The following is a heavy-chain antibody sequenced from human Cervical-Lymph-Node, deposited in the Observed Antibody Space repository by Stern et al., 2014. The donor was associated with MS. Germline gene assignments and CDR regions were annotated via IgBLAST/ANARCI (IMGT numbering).Heavy chain of an antibody. Sequence: EVQLEESGGGLIQPGGSLRLSCAAPGFTVSNNYMSWVRQAPGKGLEWVSLIYTDDSTSYAGSVKGRFTISRDSSKNKLFLQMNSLRAEDTAVYYCARAIFGVNTAAMAPDAFDTWGQGTMVTVSS. V-gene: IGHV3-53*01. CDR2: IYTDDST. CDR3: ARAIFGVNTAAMAPDAFDT. D-gene: IGHD3-3*01. CDR1: GFTVSNNY. J-gene: IGHJ3*02.